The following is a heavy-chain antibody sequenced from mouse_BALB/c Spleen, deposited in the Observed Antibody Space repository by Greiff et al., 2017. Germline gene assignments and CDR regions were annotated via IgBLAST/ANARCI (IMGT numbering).Heavy chain of an antibody. CDR1: GFSLTSYG. J-gene: IGHJ4*01. V-gene: IGHV2-6-2*01. D-gene: IGHD2-4*01. Sequence: QVQLKESGPDLVAPSQSLSITCTVSGFSLTSYGVHWVRQPPGKGLEWLVVIWSDGSTTYNSALKSRLSISKDNSKSQVFLKMNSLQTDDTAMYYCARHVYYDYDGAMDYWGQGTSVTVSS. CDR2: IWSDGST. CDR3: ARHVYYDYDGAMDY.